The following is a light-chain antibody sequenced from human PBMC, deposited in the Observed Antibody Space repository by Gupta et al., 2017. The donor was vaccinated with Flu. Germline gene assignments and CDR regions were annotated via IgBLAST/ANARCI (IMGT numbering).Light chain of an antibody. CDR2: SKN. Sequence: SSELTQPPAVSAALGQTVRITCQGDSLRQYGASWYQQKPGQAPILVIDSKNSRPSGIPDRSAGNSAGATAFTNSRGDQAEDEAYYCRRCHDTNDLRLFGGGTKVTVL. CDR1: SLRQYG. J-gene: IGLJ3*02. CDR3: RCHDTNDLRL. V-gene: IGLV3-19*01.